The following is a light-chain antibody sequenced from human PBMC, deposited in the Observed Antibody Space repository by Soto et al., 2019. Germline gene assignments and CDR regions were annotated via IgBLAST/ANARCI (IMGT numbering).Light chain of an antibody. Sequence: EIVLTHSPGTLSLSPGERATLSCRASQIVNNNYLAWYQQKPGQAPRLVIYGASSRATGTPDRFSTSGSGTDFTLTISRLEPEEFAVYDCQQYASSPLTFGQGTKVEIK. J-gene: IGKJ1*01. CDR1: QIVNNNY. V-gene: IGKV3-20*01. CDR2: GAS. CDR3: QQYASSPLT.